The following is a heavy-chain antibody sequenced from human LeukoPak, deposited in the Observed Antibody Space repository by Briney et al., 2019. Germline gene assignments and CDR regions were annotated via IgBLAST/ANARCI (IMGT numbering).Heavy chain of an antibody. CDR1: GGTFSSYA. Sequence: SVKVSCKASGGTFSSYAISWVRQAPGQGLEWMGGIIPIFGTANYAQKFQGRVTITADKSTSTAYMELSSLRSEDTAVYYCARASQGAVAEYVWGQGTLVTVSS. D-gene: IGHD6-19*01. CDR3: ARASQGAVAEYV. J-gene: IGHJ4*02. V-gene: IGHV1-69*06. CDR2: IIPIFGTA.